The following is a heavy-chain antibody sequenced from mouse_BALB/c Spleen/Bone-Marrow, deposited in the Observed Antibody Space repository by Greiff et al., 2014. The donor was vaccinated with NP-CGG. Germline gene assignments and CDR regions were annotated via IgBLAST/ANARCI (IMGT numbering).Heavy chain of an antibody. CDR2: ISSGGST. J-gene: IGHJ3*01. Sequence: VQLKESGGGLVKPGGSLKLSCAASGFTFSSYAMSWVRQTPEKRLEGVASISSGGSTYYPDSVKGRFTISRDNARNILYLQMSSLRSEDTAMYYCAREGDGYDPAWFAYWGQGTLVTVSA. D-gene: IGHD2-2*01. CDR3: AREGDGYDPAWFAY. V-gene: IGHV5-6-5*01. CDR1: GFTFSSYA.